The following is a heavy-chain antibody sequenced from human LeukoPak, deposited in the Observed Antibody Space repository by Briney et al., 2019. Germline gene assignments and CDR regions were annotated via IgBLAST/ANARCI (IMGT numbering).Heavy chain of an antibody. J-gene: IGHJ6*02. CDR3: AREREQPPIYYYGMDV. CDR1: GYTFTGYY. D-gene: IGHD1-26*01. V-gene: IGHV1-2*04. CDR2: INPNSGGT. Sequence: ASVKVSYKASGYTFTGYYMHWVRQAPGQGLEWMGWINPNSGGTNYAQKFQGWVTMTRDTSISTAYMELSRLRSDDTAVYYCAREREQPPIYYYGMDVWGQGTTVTVSS.